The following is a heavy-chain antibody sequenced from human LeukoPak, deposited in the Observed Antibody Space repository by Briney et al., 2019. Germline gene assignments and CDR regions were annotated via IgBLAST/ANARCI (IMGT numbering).Heavy chain of an antibody. CDR2: ISYDGTKK. Sequence: AGTLRLSCAASGFNFNNHALHWVRQAPGKGLERVTLISYDGTKKYYADSVKGRFTVSRDKSSNTVQLQMNSLRPEDTGLYYCAREAEFSSSPTFDSWGQGVLVTVSS. CDR3: AREAEFSSSPTFDS. J-gene: IGHJ4*02. D-gene: IGHD6-6*01. V-gene: IGHV3-30*04. CDR1: GFNFNNHA.